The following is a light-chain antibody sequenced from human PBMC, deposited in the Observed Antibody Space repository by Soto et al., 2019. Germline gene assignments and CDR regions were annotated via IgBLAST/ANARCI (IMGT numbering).Light chain of an antibody. CDR2: GAS. CDR1: QIVYNGY. CDR3: QQYVSSPRT. Sequence: ENVLTQSPGTLSLSPGESATLSCRASQIVYNGYLAWYQQKPGQPPRLLIFGASTRASGVPDRFSGSESGTDFTLTINRLQPEAFAVYYCQQYVSSPRTFGQGTRVEIK. V-gene: IGKV3-20*01. J-gene: IGKJ1*01.